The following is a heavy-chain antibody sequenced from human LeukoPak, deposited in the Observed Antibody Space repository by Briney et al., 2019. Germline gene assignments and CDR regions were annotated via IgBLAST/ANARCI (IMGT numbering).Heavy chain of an antibody. V-gene: IGHV3-7*01. D-gene: IGHD3-16*01. J-gene: IGHJ4*02. CDR1: GFTFSTFW. CDR2: IKQDGSET. CDR3: ARDKIMGASLFDY. Sequence: PGGSLRLSCAASGFTFSTFWMSWVRQAPGKGLEWEANIKQDGSETYYVDSVKGRFTVSRDNAKNSLYLQMNSLRIEDTAVYYCARDKIMGASLFDYWGQGSLVTVSS.